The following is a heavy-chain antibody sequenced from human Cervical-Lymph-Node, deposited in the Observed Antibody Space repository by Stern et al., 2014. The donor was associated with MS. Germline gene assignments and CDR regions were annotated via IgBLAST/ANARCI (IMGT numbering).Heavy chain of an antibody. Sequence: MQLVQSGAEVKKPGESLKISCKGSGYSFTSYWIGWVRQMPGQGLEWMGIIYPGESDTRSSPSFQGQVTFSADKSISTAYLQWSSLKASDTAMYYCARHVYSSGWYLDYWGQGTLVTVSS. D-gene: IGHD6-19*01. CDR1: GYSFTSYW. CDR2: IYPGESDT. J-gene: IGHJ4*02. CDR3: ARHVYSSGWYLDY. V-gene: IGHV5-51*01.